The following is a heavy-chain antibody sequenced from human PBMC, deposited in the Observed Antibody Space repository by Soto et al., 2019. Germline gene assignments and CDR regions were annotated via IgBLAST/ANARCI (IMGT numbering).Heavy chain of an antibody. V-gene: IGHV1-2*04. CDR3: VRNGYSYGPLYYYYMDV. CDR1: GYTFTVYY. D-gene: IGHD5-18*01. CDR2: MITNSGGT. Sequence: GASVKVSCKASGYTFTVYYMPWARQAPGQGREGMGWMITNSGGTNYAQKVQGWVTMTRDTAISTAYMELSRLRSDDTAMYYCVRNGYSYGPLYYYYMDVWGKGTTVTVSS. J-gene: IGHJ6*03.